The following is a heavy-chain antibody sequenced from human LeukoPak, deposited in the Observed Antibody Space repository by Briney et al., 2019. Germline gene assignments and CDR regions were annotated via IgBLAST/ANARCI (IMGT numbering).Heavy chain of an antibody. Sequence: GGSLSLSCAASGLTFSSNAMSWFRKPPGKGLEWVSAISGSGGSTYYADSVKGRFTISRDNSKNTLYLQMNSLRVEDTAVYYCAKSYVSYYYGMDVWGQGTTVTASS. CDR3: AKSYVSYYYGMDV. CDR2: ISGSGGST. CDR1: GLTFSSNA. V-gene: IGHV3-23*01. J-gene: IGHJ6*02. D-gene: IGHD3-16*01.